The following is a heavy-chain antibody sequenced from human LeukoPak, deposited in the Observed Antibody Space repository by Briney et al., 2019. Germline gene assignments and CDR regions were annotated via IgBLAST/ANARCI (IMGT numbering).Heavy chain of an antibody. V-gene: IGHV1-2*02. Sequence: GASVKVSCKASGYTFTGYYIHWVRQAPGQGLEWMGWINPDSGGTNYAQKFQGRVTMTLDTSINTAYMDLSRLRSDDTAVYYCERDDFITPFAYWGQGTLVTVSS. CDR3: ERDDFITPFAY. D-gene: IGHD2-21*02. J-gene: IGHJ4*02. CDR2: INPDSGGT. CDR1: GYTFTGYY.